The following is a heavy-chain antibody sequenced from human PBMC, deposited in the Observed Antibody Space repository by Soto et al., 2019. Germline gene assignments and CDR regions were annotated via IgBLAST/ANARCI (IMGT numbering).Heavy chain of an antibody. CDR2: IYHSGGG. D-gene: IGHD4-4*01. V-gene: IGHV4-30-4*01. CDR1: AVSVISGGHY. Sequence: PSETLSLTCSVSAVSVISGGHYWNWIRQFPGKGLEWIGYIYHSGGGYYNPSLKSWGSMSVDTSKNGFSCRLASVTAADPAVYFCAKHAAATVDRHYCDYWGQGALVTVSS. CDR3: AKHAAATVDRHYCDY. J-gene: IGHJ4*02.